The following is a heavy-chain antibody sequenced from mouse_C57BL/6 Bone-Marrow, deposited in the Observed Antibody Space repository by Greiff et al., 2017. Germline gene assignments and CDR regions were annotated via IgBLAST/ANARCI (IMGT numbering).Heavy chain of an antibody. CDR3: ARPHYYGSSYPHWYFDV. CDR1: GYTFTDYY. J-gene: IGHJ1*03. V-gene: IGHV1-77*01. CDR2: IGPGSGST. D-gene: IGHD1-1*01. Sequence: QVQLQQSGAELVKPGASVKISCKASGYTFTDYYINWVKQRPGQGLEWIGKIGPGSGSTYYNEKFKGKATLTADKSSSTAYMQLSSLTSEDSAVYFCARPHYYGSSYPHWYFDVWGTGTTVTVSS.